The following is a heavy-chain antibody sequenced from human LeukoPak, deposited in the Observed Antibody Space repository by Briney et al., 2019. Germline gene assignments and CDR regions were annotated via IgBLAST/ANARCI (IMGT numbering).Heavy chain of an antibody. CDR2: ISAYNGNT. CDR1: GYTFTSYG. V-gene: IGHV1-18*04. Sequence: GSVKVSCKASGYTFTSYGISWVRQAPGQGLEWMGWISAYNGNTNYAQKLQGRVTMTTDTSTSTAYMELRSLRSDDTAVYYCARVPMVRGVIIPNWFDPWGQGTLVTVSS. D-gene: IGHD3-10*01. CDR3: ARVPMVRGVIIPNWFDP. J-gene: IGHJ5*02.